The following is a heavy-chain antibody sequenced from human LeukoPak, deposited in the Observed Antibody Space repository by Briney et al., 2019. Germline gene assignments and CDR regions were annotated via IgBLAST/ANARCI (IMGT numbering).Heavy chain of an antibody. CDR2: SSSSGTYK. CDR1: GFSFSSYR. D-gene: IGHD6-13*01. CDR3: ARGRRTVAGSLFDY. V-gene: IGHV3-21*04. J-gene: IGHJ4*02. Sequence: GGSLRLSCAASGFSFSSYRMNWVRQSPGKGLEWVSCSSSSGTYKYYADSVKGRFTISRDNAKNSLYLQMNSLRAEDTAVYYCARGRRTVAGSLFDYWGQGTLVTVSS.